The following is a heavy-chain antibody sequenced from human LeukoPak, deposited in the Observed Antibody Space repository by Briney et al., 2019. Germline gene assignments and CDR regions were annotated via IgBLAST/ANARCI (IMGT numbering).Heavy chain of an antibody. CDR1: GYSFTSYW. J-gene: IGHJ6*03. D-gene: IGHD1-7*01. V-gene: IGHV5-51*01. Sequence: GESLKISCKGSGYSFTSYWIGWVRQMPGKGLEWMGIIYPGASDTKYRPSSRGQVPNSADKSISTAYLQWSSLKASDTAMYYCARTGTPSYYYYMDVWGKGTTVTVSS. CDR2: IYPGASDT. CDR3: ARTGTPSYYYYMDV.